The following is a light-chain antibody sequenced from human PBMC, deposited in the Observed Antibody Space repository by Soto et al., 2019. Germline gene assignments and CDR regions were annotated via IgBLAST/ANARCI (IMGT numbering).Light chain of an antibody. Sequence: QCLLPPPASASGTRGPRVFISCSGSSSNIGGTNYAYWYQQLPGAAPKLLMHSNNLRPSGVPERISGSKSGTSASLAISGLRSEDDAVYYCASWDDRLGAVIFGGGTKVTAL. V-gene: IGLV1-47*02. CDR3: ASWDDRLGAVI. CDR1: SSNIGGTNY. J-gene: IGLJ2*01. CDR2: SNN.